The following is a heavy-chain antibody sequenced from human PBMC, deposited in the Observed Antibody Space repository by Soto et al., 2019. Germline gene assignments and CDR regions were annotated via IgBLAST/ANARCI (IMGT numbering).Heavy chain of an antibody. CDR1: GGTFSSYA. J-gene: IGHJ6*02. CDR3: ARNNAFVYSSSWGMDV. Sequence: QVQLVQSGAEVKKPGSSVKVSCKASGGTFSSYAISWVRQAPGQGLEWMGGIIPIFGTANYAQKFQGRGTITADESTSTAYMELSSLRSEDTAVYYCARNNAFVYSSSWGMDVWGQGTTVTVSS. V-gene: IGHV1-69*01. D-gene: IGHD6-6*01. CDR2: IIPIFGTA.